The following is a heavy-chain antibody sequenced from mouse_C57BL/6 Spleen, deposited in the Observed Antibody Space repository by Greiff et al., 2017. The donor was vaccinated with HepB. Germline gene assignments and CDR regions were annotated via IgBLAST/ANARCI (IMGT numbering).Heavy chain of an antibody. Sequence: EVMLVESGPGLVKPSQSLSLTCTVTGYSITSGYGWNWIRQFPGNKLEWMGYISYSGSTNYNPSLKSRSSITRDTSKNQFFKQLNSVTTEDTATYYCARTARIKYWGQGTTLTVSS. CDR1: GYSITSGYG. V-gene: IGHV3-2*02. CDR3: ARTARIKY. CDR2: ISYSGST. J-gene: IGHJ2*01. D-gene: IGHD1-2*01.